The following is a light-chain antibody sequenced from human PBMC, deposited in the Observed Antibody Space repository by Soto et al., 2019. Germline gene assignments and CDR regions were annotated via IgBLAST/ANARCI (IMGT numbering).Light chain of an antibody. J-gene: IGKJ1*01. CDR1: QSLLHSNGYNY. CDR3: MQALQTPRT. CDR2: LGS. V-gene: IGKV2-28*01. Sequence: DIVMTQSPLSLPVTPGEPASISCRSSQSLLHSNGYNYLDWYLQKPGQSPQLLIYLGSNRASGVPDRFSGSGSGTEFTLKISIVEAEDVGVYYCMQALQTPRTFGQGTKVEIK.